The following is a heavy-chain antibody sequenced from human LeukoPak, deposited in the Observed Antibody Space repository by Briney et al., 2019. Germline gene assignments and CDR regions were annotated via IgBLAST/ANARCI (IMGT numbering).Heavy chain of an antibody. D-gene: IGHD3-9*01. Sequence: TSETLSLTCTVSGGSISSYYWSWIRQPPGKGLEWIGYIYYSGSTNYNPSLKSRVTISVDTSKNQFSLKLSSVTAADTAVYYCARAPPLLTGFFHRQQLDTKDYWGQGTLVTVSS. J-gene: IGHJ4*02. V-gene: IGHV4-59*12. CDR1: GGSISSYY. CDR2: IYYSGST. CDR3: ARAPPLLTGFFHRQQLDTKDY.